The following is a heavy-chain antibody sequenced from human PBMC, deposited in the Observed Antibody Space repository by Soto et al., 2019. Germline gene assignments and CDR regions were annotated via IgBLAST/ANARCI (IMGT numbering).Heavy chain of an antibody. CDR1: GGSISSYY. J-gene: IGHJ3*02. Sequence: PSETLSLTCTVSGGSISSYYWSWIRQPPGKGLEWIGDIYYSGGTNYNPSLKSRVTISVDTSKNQFSLKMSFVTAADTALYYCARVERGTATTVVDAFDIWGPGTMVTVSS. CDR2: IYYSGGT. CDR3: ARVERGTATTVVDAFDI. D-gene: IGHD1-1*01. V-gene: IGHV4-59*12.